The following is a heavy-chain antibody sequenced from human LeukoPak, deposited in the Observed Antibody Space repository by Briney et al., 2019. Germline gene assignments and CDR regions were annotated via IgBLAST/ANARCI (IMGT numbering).Heavy chain of an antibody. V-gene: IGHV4-59*08. CDR2: IYYSGST. CDR3: ASQGFHDSSGYWPFDP. D-gene: IGHD3-22*01. Sequence: SETLSLTCTVSGGSISSYYWSWIRQPPGKGLEWIGYIYYSGSTNYNPSLKSRVTISVDTSKNQFSRKLSSVTAADTAVYYCASQGFHDSSGYWPFDPWGQGTLVTVSS. J-gene: IGHJ5*02. CDR1: GGSISSYY.